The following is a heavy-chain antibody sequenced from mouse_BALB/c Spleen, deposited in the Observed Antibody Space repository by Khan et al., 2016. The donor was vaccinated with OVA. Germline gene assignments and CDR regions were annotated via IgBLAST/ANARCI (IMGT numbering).Heavy chain of an antibody. V-gene: IGHV1S137*01. D-gene: IGHD2-3*01. CDR3: TRPAYDGYYDY. Sequence: QVQLQQSGPELVRPGVSVKISCKGSGYTFTDYAMHWVKQSHAKSLAWIGLISTYSGNTNYKQKFKGKATMTVDKSSSTASMELARLTSADSAIYYCTRPAYDGYYDYWGQGTTLTVSS. CDR1: GYTFTDYA. J-gene: IGHJ2*01. CDR2: ISTYSGNT.